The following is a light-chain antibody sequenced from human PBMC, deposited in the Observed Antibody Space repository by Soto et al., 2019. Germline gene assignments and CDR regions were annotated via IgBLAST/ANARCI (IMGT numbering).Light chain of an antibody. J-gene: IGKJ1*01. V-gene: IGKV3-15*01. Sequence: ETVMTQSPATLSVSPGERATLSCRASQSVSSNLAWYQQTPGQAPRLLIYGASTRATGIPARFSGSGSGTEFTLTISSLQSEDFAVYYCQHYNNWPPWTVGQGTKVDSK. CDR3: QHYNNWPPWT. CDR2: GAS. CDR1: QSVSSN.